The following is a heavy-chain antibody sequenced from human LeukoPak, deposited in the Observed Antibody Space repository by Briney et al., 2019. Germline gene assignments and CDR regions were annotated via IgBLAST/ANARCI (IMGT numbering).Heavy chain of an antibody. Sequence: PGRSLRLSCAASGFTFSSYGMHWVRQAPGKGLEWVAVIWYDGSNKYYADSVKGRFTISRDTSKNTLYLQMNSLRAEDTAVYYCASSGSYYYFDYWGQGTLVTVSS. V-gene: IGHV3-33*01. CDR1: GFTFSSYG. D-gene: IGHD1-26*01. CDR2: IWYDGSNK. CDR3: ASSGSYYYFDY. J-gene: IGHJ4*02.